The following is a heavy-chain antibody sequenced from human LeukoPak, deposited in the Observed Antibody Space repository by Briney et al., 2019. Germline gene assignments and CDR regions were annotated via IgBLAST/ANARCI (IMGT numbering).Heavy chain of an antibody. D-gene: IGHD2-2*01. V-gene: IGHV4-61*02. CDR1: GGSISSVMYY. J-gene: IGHJ1*01. CDR2: VYTSGST. Sequence: NPSETLSLTRTVSGGSISSVMYYWGWSRQRAGKGLEWGVRVYTSGSTNYNPSLKSRVTISVYTSKNHFSPKLSSVTAAHTAVYFSAKECFIEVVAAGSSYFQDWGQGTLVTVSS. CDR3: AKECFIEVVAAGSSYFQD.